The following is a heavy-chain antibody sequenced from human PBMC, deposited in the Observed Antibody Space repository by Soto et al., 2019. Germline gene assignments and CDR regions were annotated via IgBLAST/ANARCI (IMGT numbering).Heavy chain of an antibody. D-gene: IGHD6-19*01. Sequence: PGGSLRLSCAASGFTFSSYAMSWVRQAPGKGLEWVSAISGSGGSTYYADSVKGRFTISRDNSKNTLYLQMNSLRAEDTAVHYCAKDRSSGKAFDIWGQGTMVTVSS. J-gene: IGHJ3*02. V-gene: IGHV3-23*01. CDR1: GFTFSSYA. CDR3: AKDRSSGKAFDI. CDR2: ISGSGGST.